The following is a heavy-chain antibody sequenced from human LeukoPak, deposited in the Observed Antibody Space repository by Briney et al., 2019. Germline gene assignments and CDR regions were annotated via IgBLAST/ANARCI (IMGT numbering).Heavy chain of an antibody. D-gene: IGHD3-10*01. CDR2: IYYSGST. V-gene: IGHV4-30-4*01. J-gene: IGHJ4*02. CDR1: GGSISSGDYY. CDR3: ARGAMVRGVTTYYFDY. Sequence: SETLSLTCTVSGGSISSGDYYWSWIRQPPGEGLEWIGYIYYSGSTYYNPSLKSRVTISVDTSKNQFSLKLSSVTAADTAVYYCARGAMVRGVTTYYFDYWGQGTLVTVSS.